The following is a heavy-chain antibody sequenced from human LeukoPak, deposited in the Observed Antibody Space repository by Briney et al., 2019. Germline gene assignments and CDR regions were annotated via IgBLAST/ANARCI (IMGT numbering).Heavy chain of an antibody. D-gene: IGHD6-13*01. V-gene: IGHV3-23*01. CDR3: ARGSSAFYYLDY. Sequence: PGGSLRLSCAASGFTFSSYSMNWVRQAPGKGLEWVSTLSGSGTSTDYADSVRGRFTISRDNSNNALYLQMNNLRAEDTAVYYCARGSSAFYYLDYWGQGTLVTVSS. CDR2: LSGSGTST. J-gene: IGHJ4*02. CDR1: GFTFSSYS.